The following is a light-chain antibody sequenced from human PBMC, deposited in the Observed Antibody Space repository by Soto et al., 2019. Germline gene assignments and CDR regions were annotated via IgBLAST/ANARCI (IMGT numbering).Light chain of an antibody. CDR1: QGISSY. Sequence: DIQLTQSPSFLSASLGDRVTITCRASQGISSYLFWYQQKPGKAPKLLISTASTLQSGVPSRFSGSGSGTEFTLTISSLQPEDFATYYCQQLNNYPRTFGQGTKVDIK. CDR2: TAS. J-gene: IGKJ1*01. CDR3: QQLNNYPRT. V-gene: IGKV1-9*01.